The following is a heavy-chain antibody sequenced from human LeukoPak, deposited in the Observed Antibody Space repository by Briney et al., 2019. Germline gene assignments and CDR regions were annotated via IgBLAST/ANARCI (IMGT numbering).Heavy chain of an antibody. CDR1: GGSISSGDYY. CDR2: IYYSGST. V-gene: IGHV4-61*08. J-gene: IGHJ4*02. D-gene: IGHD6-6*01. CDR3: ARFALSSIAARRYYYFDY. Sequence: SQTLSLTCTVSGGSISSGDYYWSWIRQPPGKGLEWIGYIYYSGSTNYNPSLKSRVTISVDTSKNQFSLKLSSVTAADTAVYYCARFALSSIAARRYYYFDYWGQGTLVTVSS.